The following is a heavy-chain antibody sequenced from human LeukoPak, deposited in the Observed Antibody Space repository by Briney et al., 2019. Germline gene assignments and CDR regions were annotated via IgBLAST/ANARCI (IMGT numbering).Heavy chain of an antibody. CDR1: GFTFSSYG. V-gene: IGHV3-20*04. Sequence: RGSLRLSCAASGFTFSSYGMSWVRQAPGKGLEWVSGINWNGGSTGYADSVKGRFTISRDNAKNSLYLQMNSLRAEDTALYYCARQVVVVAGIDYWGQGTLVTVSS. D-gene: IGHD2-15*01. J-gene: IGHJ4*02. CDR3: ARQVVVVAGIDY. CDR2: INWNGGST.